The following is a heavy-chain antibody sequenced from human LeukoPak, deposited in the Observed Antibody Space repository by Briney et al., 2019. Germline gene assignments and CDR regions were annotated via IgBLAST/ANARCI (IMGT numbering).Heavy chain of an antibody. CDR2: NSGHNDNP. J-gene: IGHJ4*02. D-gene: IGHD2-2*01. Sequence: ASVTVSCTTSAYTFTYFGIDWMRHAPGQGKEWMGWNSGHNDNPNYGQKFQGRFTVTTDLSTRTAYRGRRNLGFVDKAVYYCAGDGSSTDYFWGQGTLVTVFS. CDR1: AYTFTYFG. CDR3: AGDGSSTDYF. V-gene: IGHV1-18*01.